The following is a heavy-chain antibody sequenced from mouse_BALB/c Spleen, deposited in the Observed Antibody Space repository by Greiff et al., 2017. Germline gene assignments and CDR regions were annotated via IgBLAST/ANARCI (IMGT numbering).Heavy chain of an antibody. Sequence: EVKLMESGPSLVKPSQTLSLTCSVTGDSITSGYWNWIRKFPGNKLEYMGYISYSGSTYYNPSLKSRISITRDTSKNQYYLQLNSVTTEDTATYYCARTARVHYSMDYWGQGTSVTVSS. D-gene: IGHD3-2*01. CDR2: ISYSGST. J-gene: IGHJ4*01. CDR1: GDSITSGY. V-gene: IGHV3-8*02. CDR3: ARTARVHYSMDY.